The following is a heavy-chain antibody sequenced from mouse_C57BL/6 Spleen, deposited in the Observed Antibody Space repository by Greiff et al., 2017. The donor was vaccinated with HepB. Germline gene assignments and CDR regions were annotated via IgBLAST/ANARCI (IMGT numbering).Heavy chain of an antibody. CDR1: GYAFSSSW. Sequence: VHLVESGPELVKPGASVKISCKASGYAFSSSWMNWVKQRPGKGLEWIGRIYPGDGDTNYNGKFKGKATLTADKSSSTAYMQLSSLTSEDSAVYFCARGDYDGTWFAYWGQGTLVTVSA. CDR3: ARGDYDGTWFAY. CDR2: IYPGDGDT. V-gene: IGHV1-82*01. D-gene: IGHD2-4*01. J-gene: IGHJ3*01.